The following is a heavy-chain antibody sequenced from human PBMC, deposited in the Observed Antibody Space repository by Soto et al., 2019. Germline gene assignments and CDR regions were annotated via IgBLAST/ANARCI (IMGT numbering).Heavy chain of an antibody. CDR3: AKDRRDGDFMHILVVDF. CDR1: EFILSSYA. Sequence: QVQLVESGGGVVQPGGSLRLSCATSEFILSSYAMHWVRQAPVKGLEWVALMSYDETKKYYADSVKGRFTISRDTSKNTFFLQLNNLRVEDTAVYFCAKDRRDGDFMHILVVDFWRQGALVTVSS. D-gene: IGHD2-15*01. CDR2: MSYDETKK. J-gene: IGHJ4*02. V-gene: IGHV3-30*18.